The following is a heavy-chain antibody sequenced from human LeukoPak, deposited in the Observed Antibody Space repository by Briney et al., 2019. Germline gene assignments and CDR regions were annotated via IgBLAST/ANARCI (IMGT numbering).Heavy chain of an antibody. J-gene: IGHJ4*02. CDR2: ISGSSTYI. V-gene: IGHV3-21*01. CDR1: GFTFSNYA. Sequence: PGGSLRLSCAASGFTFSNYAMNWVRQAPGKGLEWVSPISGSSTYIYYADSVKGRFTISRDNAKNSLYLQINSLRAEDTAIYYCARRGYYDSSGYDYWGQGTLVTVSS. D-gene: IGHD3-22*01. CDR3: ARRGYYDSSGYDY.